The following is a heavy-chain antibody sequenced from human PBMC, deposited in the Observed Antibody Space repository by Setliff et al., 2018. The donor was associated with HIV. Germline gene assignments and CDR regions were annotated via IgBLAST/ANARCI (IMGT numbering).Heavy chain of an antibody. Sequence: SETLSLTCTVSGGSISSGSYYWSWIRQPAGKGLEWIGRIYTSGSTNYNPSLKSRVTISVDTSKDQFSLKLSSVTAADTAVYYCARGLPSVWGQGTLVTVSS. CDR2: IYTSGST. CDR3: ARGLPSV. CDR1: GGSISSGSYY. V-gene: IGHV4-61*02. J-gene: IGHJ4*02.